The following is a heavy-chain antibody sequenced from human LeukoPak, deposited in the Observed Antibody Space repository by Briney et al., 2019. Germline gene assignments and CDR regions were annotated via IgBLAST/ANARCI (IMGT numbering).Heavy chain of an antibody. CDR2: ISSSGSTI. CDR1: GVTFSSYE. D-gene: IGHD3-9*01. Sequence: GGPLRLSCAASGVTFSSYEMNWVRQAPGKGLEWVSYISSSGSTIYYADSVKGRFTISRDNAKNSLYLQMNSLRAEDTAVYYCAKDGGEYYDILTGYYPRLYYMDVWGKGTTVTISS. CDR3: AKDGGEYYDILTGYYPRLYYMDV. V-gene: IGHV3-48*03. J-gene: IGHJ6*03.